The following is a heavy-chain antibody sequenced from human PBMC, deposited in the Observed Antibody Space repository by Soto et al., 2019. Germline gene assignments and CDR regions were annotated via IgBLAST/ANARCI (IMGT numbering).Heavy chain of an antibody. CDR2: IYYSGST. D-gene: IGHD4-17*01. CDR3: ARVPTTVRYDWFDP. J-gene: IGHJ5*02. V-gene: IGHV4-59*01. Sequence: SETLSLTCTVSGGSISSYYWSWIRQPPGKGLEWIGYIYYSGSTNYNPSLKSRVTISVDTSKNQFSLKLSSVTAADTAVYYCARVPTTVRYDWFDPWGQGTRVTVSS. CDR1: GGSISSYY.